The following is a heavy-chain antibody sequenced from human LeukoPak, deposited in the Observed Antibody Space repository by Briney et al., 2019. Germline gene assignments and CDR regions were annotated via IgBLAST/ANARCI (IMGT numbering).Heavy chain of an antibody. V-gene: IGHV3-23*01. CDR1: GFTFSSYA. CDR2: ISGSGGST. CDR3: AKDSTSITMIVVDPMGDAFDI. Sequence: GGSLRLSCAASGFTFSSYAMSWVRQAPGKGLEWVSAISGSGGSTYYADSVKGRFTISRDNSKNTLYLQMNSLRAEDTAVYYCAKDSTSITMIVVDPMGDAFDIWGQGTMVTVSS. J-gene: IGHJ3*02. D-gene: IGHD3-22*01.